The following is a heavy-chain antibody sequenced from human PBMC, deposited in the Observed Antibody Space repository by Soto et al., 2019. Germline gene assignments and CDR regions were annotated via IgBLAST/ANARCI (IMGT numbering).Heavy chain of an antibody. Sequence: EVQLVDSGGGLVKPGGSLRLSCAASGFTFSSYSMNWVRQAPGKGLEWVSSISSSSSYIYYADSVKGRSTISRDNAKYSLYLQKNSVRAEDTAVYYCARVELGYCSSTSFYAGWFDPWGQGTLVTLSS. J-gene: IGHJ5*02. CDR2: ISSSSSYI. V-gene: IGHV3-21*01. CDR3: ARVELGYCSSTSFYAGWFDP. CDR1: GFTFSSYS. D-gene: IGHD2-2*01.